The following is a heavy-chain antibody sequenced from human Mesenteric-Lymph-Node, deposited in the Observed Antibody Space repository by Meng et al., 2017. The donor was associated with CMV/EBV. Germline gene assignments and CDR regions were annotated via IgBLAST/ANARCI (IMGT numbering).Heavy chain of an antibody. CDR1: GFTFDDYG. D-gene: IGHD3-10*01. Sequence: GGSLRLSCAASGFTFDDYGMSWVRQAPGKGLEWVSGINWNGGSTGYADSVKGRFTISRDNAKNSLYLQMNSLRAEDTALYYCVKRGRFGELYFDYWGQGTLVTVSS. J-gene: IGHJ4*02. CDR3: VKRGRFGELYFDY. V-gene: IGHV3-20*04. CDR2: INWNGGST.